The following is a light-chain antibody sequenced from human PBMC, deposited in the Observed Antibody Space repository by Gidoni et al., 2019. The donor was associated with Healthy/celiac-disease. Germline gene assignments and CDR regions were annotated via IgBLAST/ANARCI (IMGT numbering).Light chain of an antibody. J-gene: IGKJ3*01. Sequence: AIQLTQSPSSLSASVGDRVTITCRASQAISSALAWYQQKPGKAPKLLIYDASSLESGVPSRFSGSGSGTDFTLTISSLHPEDFATYYCQQFNSYSTFGPGTKVDIK. CDR1: QAISSA. CDR3: QQFNSYST. CDR2: DAS. V-gene: IGKV1-13*02.